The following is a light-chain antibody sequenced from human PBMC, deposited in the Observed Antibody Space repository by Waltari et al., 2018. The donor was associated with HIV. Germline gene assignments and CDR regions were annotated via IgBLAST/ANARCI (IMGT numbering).Light chain of an antibody. CDR2: DYS. Sequence: SYVLPQPPSVSVAPGQTAQLSCSGQNIEYKGVQSYQQKPGPAPVLVIYDYSDRPTGIPERFSGANSGNTATLTVSMVEAGDEADYYCQLWDTSSDHPAFFGGGTKLTVV. CDR1: NIEYKG. V-gene: IGLV3-21*02. CDR3: QLWDTSSDHPAF. J-gene: IGLJ2*01.